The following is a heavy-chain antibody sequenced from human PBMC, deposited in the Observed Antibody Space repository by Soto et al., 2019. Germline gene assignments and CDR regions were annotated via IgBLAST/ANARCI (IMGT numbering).Heavy chain of an antibody. CDR1: GGTFRTYA. Sequence: QVQLLQSGAEVKKPGSSVRVSCEASGGTFRTYAISWVRQAPGQGLEWMGEIIPIFGTVNYAQKFQGRVTITADESTNTVDMDLRSLRSEDTAVYYCAKGAVAGTPTSYYYYGMDVWGQGPTVTVSS. J-gene: IGHJ6*02. CDR2: IIPIFGTV. V-gene: IGHV1-69*12. CDR3: AKGAVAGTPTSYYYYGMDV. D-gene: IGHD6-19*01.